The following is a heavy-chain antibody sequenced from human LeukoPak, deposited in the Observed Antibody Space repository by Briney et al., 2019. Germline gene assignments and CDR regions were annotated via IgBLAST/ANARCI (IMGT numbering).Heavy chain of an antibody. Sequence: ASVKVSCKASGYTFISYYMHWVRQAPGQGLEWMGIINPRGGSTSYAQKFQGRVTLTRDTSTGTVYMELSSLRSEDTAVYYCVRDLFAYDSSGYYFDYWGQGTLVTVSS. CDR1: GYTFISYY. D-gene: IGHD3-22*01. J-gene: IGHJ4*02. CDR3: VRDLFAYDSSGYYFDY. CDR2: INPRGGST. V-gene: IGHV1-46*01.